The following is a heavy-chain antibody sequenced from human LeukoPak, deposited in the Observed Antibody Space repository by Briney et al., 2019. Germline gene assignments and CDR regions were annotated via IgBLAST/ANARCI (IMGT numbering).Heavy chain of an antibody. CDR3: AKSRSGSANWALRIFDN. V-gene: IGHV3-23*01. D-gene: IGHD3-10*01. Sequence: GGSLRLSCVVSGFSFGSEAMSWVRQAPGRGLEWVSSISPGGGTTYYADSVKGRFTISRDNSKNTPYVEMNSLRAEDTAIYYCAKSRSGSANWALRIFDNWGQGTLVSVSS. CDR2: ISPGGGTT. CDR1: GFSFGSEA. J-gene: IGHJ4*02.